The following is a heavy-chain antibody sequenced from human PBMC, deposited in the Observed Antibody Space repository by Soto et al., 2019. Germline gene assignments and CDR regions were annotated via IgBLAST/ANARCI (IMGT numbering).Heavy chain of an antibody. V-gene: IGHV3-23*01. Sequence: WSLRLSCAASGFTFNSYAMNWVLQAPGKGLAWVSAIGTDDNTYYANSVKGRFTISRDNSRTTLYLQMNRLRVEDTALYYCVRKYPGTRPFDYWGQGTLVTVSS. CDR3: VRKYPGTRPFDY. D-gene: IGHD2-2*01. CDR2: IGTDDNT. CDR1: GFTFNSYA. J-gene: IGHJ4*01.